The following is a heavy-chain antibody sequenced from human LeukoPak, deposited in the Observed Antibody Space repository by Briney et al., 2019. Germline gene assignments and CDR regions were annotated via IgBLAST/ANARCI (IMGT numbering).Heavy chain of an antibody. V-gene: IGHV3-23*01. D-gene: IGHD3-10*01. CDR3: AKGTFYGSGSYYPA. Sequence: GGSLRLSCAASGFTFSSYAMSWVRQAPGKGLEWVSAISGSGGSTYYADSVKGRFTISRDNSKNTLYLQMNSLRAEDTDVYYCAKGTFYGSGSYYPAWGQGTLVTVSS. CDR1: GFTFSSYA. CDR2: ISGSGGST. J-gene: IGHJ5*02.